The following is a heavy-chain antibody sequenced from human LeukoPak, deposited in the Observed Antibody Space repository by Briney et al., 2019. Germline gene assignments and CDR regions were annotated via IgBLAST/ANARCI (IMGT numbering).Heavy chain of an antibody. J-gene: IGHJ4*02. D-gene: IGHD4-23*01. CDR1: GGTFSSYA. V-gene: IGHV1-69*04. CDR3: ARDGNSPLAFDY. CDR2: IIPILGIA. Sequence: SVKVSCKASGGTFSSYAISWVRQAPGQGLEWMGRIIPILGIANYAQKFQGRVTITADKSTSTACMELSSLRSEDTAVYYCARDGNSPLAFDYRGQGTLVTVSS.